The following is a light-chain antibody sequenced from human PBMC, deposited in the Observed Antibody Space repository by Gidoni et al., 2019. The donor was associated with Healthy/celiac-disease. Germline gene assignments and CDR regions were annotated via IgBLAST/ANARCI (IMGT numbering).Light chain of an antibody. Sequence: IVLTQSPGTLSLSPGERATLSCRASQSVSSSYLAWYQQKPGQAPRLLIYGASSRATGIPDRFSGSGSGTDFTLTISRREPEDFAVYYCQQYGSAPITFGPGTKVDIK. CDR3: QQYGSAPIT. CDR2: GAS. CDR1: QSVSSSY. V-gene: IGKV3-20*01. J-gene: IGKJ3*01.